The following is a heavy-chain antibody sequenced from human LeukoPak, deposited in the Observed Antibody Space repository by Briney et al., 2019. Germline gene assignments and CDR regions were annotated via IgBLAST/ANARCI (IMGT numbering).Heavy chain of an antibody. CDR2: ISGSGANT. CDR1: GFTFSTYP. CDR3: AKERPQTTSFDY. Sequence: GSLRLSCAASGFTFSTYPMNWVRQAPGKGLEWVSTISGSGANTYYADSVKGRFTISRDNSRNTLYLQMNSLRAEDTAIYYCAKERPQTTSFDYWGQGTLVTVSS. D-gene: IGHD2/OR15-2a*01. J-gene: IGHJ4*02. V-gene: IGHV3-23*01.